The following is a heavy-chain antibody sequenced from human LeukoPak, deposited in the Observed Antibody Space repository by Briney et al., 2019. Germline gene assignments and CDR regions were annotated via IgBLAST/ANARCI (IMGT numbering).Heavy chain of an antibody. CDR2: ISAYNRNT. CDR1: GYTFTSYG. V-gene: IGHV1-18*01. Sequence: ASVKVSCKASGYTFTSYGISWVRQAPGQGLEWMGWISAYNRNTNYAQKLQGRVTMTTDTSTSTAYMELSSLRSEDTAVYYCARDSDLPSQVGATTNAFDIWGQGTMVTVSS. D-gene: IGHD1-26*01. J-gene: IGHJ3*02. CDR3: ARDSDLPSQVGATTNAFDI.